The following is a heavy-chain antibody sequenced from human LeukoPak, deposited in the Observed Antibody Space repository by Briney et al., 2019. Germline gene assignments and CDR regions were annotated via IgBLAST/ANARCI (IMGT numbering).Heavy chain of an antibody. CDR1: GGSFSGYY. CDR2: INHSGST. V-gene: IGHV4-34*01. D-gene: IGHD5-18*01. Sequence: PSETLSLTCAVYGGSFSGYYWSWIRQPPGKGLEWIGEINHSGSTNYNPPLKSRVTISVDTSKNQFSLKLSSVTAADTAVYYCARGGWIRAFDIWGQGTMVTVSS. CDR3: ARGGWIRAFDI. J-gene: IGHJ3*02.